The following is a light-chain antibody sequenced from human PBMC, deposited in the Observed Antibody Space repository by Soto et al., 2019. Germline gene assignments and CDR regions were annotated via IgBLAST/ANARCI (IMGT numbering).Light chain of an antibody. CDR1: TSDVGGYNY. CDR2: DVS. CDR3: SSHTSSNTLVV. J-gene: IGLJ2*01. Sequence: QSALTQPASVSGSPGQSITISCTGTTSDVGGYNYVSWYQRHPGKAPKLIIYDVSNRPSGVSNRFSGSKSGNTASLTISGLQAEDEADYYCSSHTSSNTLVVFGGGTKLTVL. V-gene: IGLV2-14*01.